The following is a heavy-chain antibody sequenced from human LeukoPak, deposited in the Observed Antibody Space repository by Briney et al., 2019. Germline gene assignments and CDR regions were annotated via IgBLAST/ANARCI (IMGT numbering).Heavy chain of an antibody. Sequence: SETLSLTCTVSGGSISSNYWSWIRQPPGKGLEWIGYIYYSGSTNYNPSLKSRVTISVGTSKSQFSLNLSSVTAADTAVYYCARSKGWQQLAYYFDYWGQGTLVTVSS. CDR2: IYYSGST. CDR3: ARSKGWQQLAYYFDY. V-gene: IGHV4-59*01. J-gene: IGHJ4*02. D-gene: IGHD6-13*01. CDR1: GGSISSNY.